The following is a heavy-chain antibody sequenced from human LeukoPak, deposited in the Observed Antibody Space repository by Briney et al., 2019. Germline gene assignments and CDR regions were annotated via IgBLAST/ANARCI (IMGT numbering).Heavy chain of an antibody. J-gene: IGHJ5*02. D-gene: IGHD3-9*01. CDR1: GYSISSGYY. CDR3: ASRTRRGYLRYFDWLTNWFDP. Sequence: SETLSLTCTVSGYSISSGYYWGWIRQPPGKGLEWIGSIYHSGRTFYNPSLKSRVTISVDTSKNQFSLKLSSVTAADTAVYYCASRTRRGYLRYFDWLTNWFDPWGQGTLVTVSS. CDR2: IYHSGRT. V-gene: IGHV4-38-2*02.